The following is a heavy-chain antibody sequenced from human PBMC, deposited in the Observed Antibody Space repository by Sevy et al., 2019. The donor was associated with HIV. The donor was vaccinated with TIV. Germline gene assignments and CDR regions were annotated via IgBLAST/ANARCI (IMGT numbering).Heavy chain of an antibody. V-gene: IGHV3-7*03. J-gene: IGHJ6*02. Sequence: GGSLRLSCTASGFTFSTYWVSWVRQAPGKGLEWVANIKKDGSEKYYVDSVKGRFTISRDNAKKSLYLQMNSLRAEDTAVYYCARDCSSTSCLWGMDVWGQGTAVTVSS. CDR2: IKKDGSEK. CDR3: ARDCSSTSCLWGMDV. CDR1: GFTFSTYW. D-gene: IGHD2-2*01.